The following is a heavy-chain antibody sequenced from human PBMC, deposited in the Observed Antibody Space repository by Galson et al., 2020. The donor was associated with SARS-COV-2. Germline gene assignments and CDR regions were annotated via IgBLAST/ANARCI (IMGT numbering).Heavy chain of an antibody. CDR1: GFTFSSYA. D-gene: IGHD7-27*01. CDR3: ARARGAGETTYYYYGMDV. V-gene: IGHV3-30-3*01. CDR2: ISYDGSNK. J-gene: IGHJ6*02. Sequence: TGGSLRLSCAASGFTFSSYAMHWVRQAPGKGLEWVAVISYDGSNKYYADSVKGRFTISRDNSKNTLYLQMNSLRAEDTAVYYCARARGAGETTYYYYGMDVWGQGTTVTVSS.